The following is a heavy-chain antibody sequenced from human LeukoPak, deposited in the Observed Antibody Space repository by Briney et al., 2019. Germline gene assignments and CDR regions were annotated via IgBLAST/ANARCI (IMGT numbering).Heavy chain of an antibody. CDR2: VSWNSGNI. D-gene: IGHD2-21*02. CDR3: AKDIEGDGDDAFDI. Sequence: KPGGSLRLSCAASGFTFDDYTIHWVRQVPGKGLEWVSRVSWNSGNIGYADSVKGRFTISRDNAKNSLYLQMNSLRAEDTALYYCAKDIEGDGDDAFDIWGQGTMVTVSS. CDR1: GFTFDDYT. V-gene: IGHV3-9*01. J-gene: IGHJ3*02.